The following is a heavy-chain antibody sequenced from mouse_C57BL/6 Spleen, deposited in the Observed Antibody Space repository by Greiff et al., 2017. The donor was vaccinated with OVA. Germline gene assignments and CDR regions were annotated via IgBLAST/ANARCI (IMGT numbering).Heavy chain of an antibody. D-gene: IGHD2-5*01. V-gene: IGHV1-55*01. CDR1: GYTFTSYW. J-gene: IGHJ2*01. CDR3: ARGALDYDSNYYFDY. Sequence: VQLQQPGAELVKPGASVKMSCKASGYTFTSYWITWVKQRPGQGLEWIGDIYPGSGSTNYNEKFKSKATLTVDTSSSTAYMQLSSLTSEDSAVYYCARGALDYDSNYYFDYWGQGTTLTVSS. CDR2: IYPGSGST.